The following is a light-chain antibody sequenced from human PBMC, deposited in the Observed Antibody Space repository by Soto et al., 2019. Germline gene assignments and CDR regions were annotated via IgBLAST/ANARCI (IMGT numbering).Light chain of an antibody. CDR1: QTISSW. CDR3: QQYNSYSWT. CDR2: KAS. V-gene: IGKV1-5*03. J-gene: IGKJ1*01. Sequence: DIQMTQSPSTLSGSVGDRVTITCRASQTISSWLAWYQQKPGKAPKLLIYKASTLKSGVPSRFSGSGSGTDFTLTISSLQPEDFATYYCQQYNSYSWTFGQGDQGGYQ.